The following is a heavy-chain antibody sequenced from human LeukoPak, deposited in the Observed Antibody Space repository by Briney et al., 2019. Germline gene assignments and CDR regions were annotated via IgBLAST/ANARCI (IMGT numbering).Heavy chain of an antibody. J-gene: IGHJ3*02. D-gene: IGHD4-17*01. V-gene: IGHV3-48*04. Sequence: PGGSLRLSCAASGFTFSSYSMNWVRQAPGKGLEWVSYISSSSSTIYYADSVKGRFTISRDNAKNSLYLQMNSLRAEDTAVYYCARADYGDYGDAFDIWGQGTMVTVSS. CDR3: ARADYGDYGDAFDI. CDR1: GFTFSSYS. CDR2: ISSSSSTI.